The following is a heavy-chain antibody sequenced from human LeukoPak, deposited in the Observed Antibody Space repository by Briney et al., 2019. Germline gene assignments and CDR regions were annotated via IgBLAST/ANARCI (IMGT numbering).Heavy chain of an antibody. V-gene: IGHV1-18*01. CDR3: ARDPTYYDSSGFPFDY. J-gene: IGHJ4*02. D-gene: IGHD3-22*01. CDR2: ISGYSGNS. Sequence: ASVKVSCKASGYTFTSYGISWVRQAPGQGLEWMGWISGYSGNSNYAQKFQGRVTMTTDTSTSTAYMELRSLRSDDTAVYYCARDPTYYDSSGFPFDYWVQGTLVTVSS. CDR1: GYTFTSYG.